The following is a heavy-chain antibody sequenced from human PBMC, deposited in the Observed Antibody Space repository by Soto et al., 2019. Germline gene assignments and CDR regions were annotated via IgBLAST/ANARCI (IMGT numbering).Heavy chain of an antibody. V-gene: IGHV4-59*12. CDR1: GGSFSSYY. D-gene: IGHD3-16*01. CDR2: IFYSGST. CDR3: ARDRVMLTFGGASEEWGIDS. J-gene: IGHJ4*02. Sequence: SETLSLTCSVSGGSFSSYYWSWIRQPPGKRLEWIGYIFYSGSTYYNPSLKSRVTISVDTSKNQFSLKLNSVTAADTAVYYCARDRVMLTFGGASEEWGIDSWGQGTLVTVS.